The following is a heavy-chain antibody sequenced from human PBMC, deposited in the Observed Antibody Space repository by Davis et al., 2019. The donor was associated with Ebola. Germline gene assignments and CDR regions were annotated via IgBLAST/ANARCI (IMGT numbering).Heavy chain of an antibody. CDR3: ARGDRGMFGVVTPFDY. CDR2: IDPGDSST. J-gene: IGHJ4*02. V-gene: IGHV5-10-1*01. Sequence: GESLKISCKGSGYTFGSYWISWVRQMPGKGLEWMGRIDPGDSSTNYSPSFQGHVTISADKSISTAYLQWSSLKASDTAMYYCARGDRGMFGVVTPFDYWGQGTLVTVSS. D-gene: IGHD3-3*01. CDR1: GYTFGSYW.